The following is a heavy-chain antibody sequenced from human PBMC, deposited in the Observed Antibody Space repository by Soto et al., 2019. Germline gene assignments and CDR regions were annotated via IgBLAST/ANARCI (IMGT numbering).Heavy chain of an antibody. CDR3: AKDGMAAFFY. CDR2: ISYDGSNK. V-gene: IGHV3-30*18. Sequence: QVQLVESGGGVVQPGRSLRLSCAASGFTFSSYGMHWVRQAPGKGLEWVAVISYDGSNKYYADSVKGRFTISRDNSKNTLYLQMNSRRAEDTAVYYCAKDGMAAFFYWGQGTLVTVSS. CDR1: GFTFSSYG. D-gene: IGHD6-19*01. J-gene: IGHJ4*02.